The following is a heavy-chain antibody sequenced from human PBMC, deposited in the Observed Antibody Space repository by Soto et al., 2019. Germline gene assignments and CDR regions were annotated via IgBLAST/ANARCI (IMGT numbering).Heavy chain of an antibody. Sequence: SQTLSLTCAISGDSVSSNSAAWNWIRQSPSRGLEWLGRTYYRSKWYNDYAVSVKSRITINPDTSKNQFSLQLNSVTPEDTAVYYCARDRNYCSGGSCYFNAFDIWGQGTMVTVSS. CDR3: ARDRNYCSGGSCYFNAFDI. D-gene: IGHD2-15*01. CDR1: GDSVSSNSAA. CDR2: TYYRSKWYN. J-gene: IGHJ3*02. V-gene: IGHV6-1*01.